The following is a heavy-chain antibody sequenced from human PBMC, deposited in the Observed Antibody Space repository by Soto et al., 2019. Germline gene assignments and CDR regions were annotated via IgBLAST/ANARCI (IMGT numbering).Heavy chain of an antibody. J-gene: IGHJ4*02. CDR1: GGSFSGYY. CDR3: ASGYSGYDRLWDY. D-gene: IGHD5-12*01. V-gene: IGHV4-34*01. CDR2: INHSGST. Sequence: GSLSLTCAVYGGSFSGYYWSWIRQPPGKGLEWIGEINHSGSTNYNPSLKSRVTISVDTSKNQFSLKLSSVTAADTAVYYCASGYSGYDRLWDYWGQGTLVTVSS.